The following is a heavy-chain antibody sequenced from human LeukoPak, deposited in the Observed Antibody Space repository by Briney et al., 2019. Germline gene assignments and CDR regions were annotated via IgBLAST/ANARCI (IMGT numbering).Heavy chain of an antibody. V-gene: IGHV1-69*04. CDR1: GGTFSSYA. Sequence: SVKVSCKASGGTFSSYAISWVRQAPGQGLEWMGRIIPILGIANYAQKFQGRVTITADKSTSTAYMELSSLRSEDTAVYYCASGYCSGGSCYSPSDYWGQGTLVTVSS. CDR3: ASGYCSGGSCYSPSDY. D-gene: IGHD2-15*01. J-gene: IGHJ4*02. CDR2: IIPILGIA.